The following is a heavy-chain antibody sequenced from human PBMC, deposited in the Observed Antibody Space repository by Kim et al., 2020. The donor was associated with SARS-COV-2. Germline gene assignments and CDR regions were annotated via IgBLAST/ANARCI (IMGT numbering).Heavy chain of an antibody. D-gene: IGHD4-17*01. V-gene: IGHV3-11*01. CDR3: ARWRGNYGGNLFDY. CDR2: ISSSGSTI. CDR1: GFTFSDY. J-gene: IGHJ4*02. Sequence: GGSLRLSCAASGFTFSDYMSWIRQAPGKGLEWFSYISSSGSTIYYADSVKGRFTISRDNAKNSLYLQMNSLRAEDTAVYYCARWRGNYGGNLFDYWGQGTLVTVSS.